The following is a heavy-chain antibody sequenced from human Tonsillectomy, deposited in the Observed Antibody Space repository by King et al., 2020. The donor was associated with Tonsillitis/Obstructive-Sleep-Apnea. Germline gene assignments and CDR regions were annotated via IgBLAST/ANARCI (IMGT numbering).Heavy chain of an antibody. CDR1: GLSPSSSEMC. CDR3: AGMVLYHHPLDV. D-gene: IGHD2-2*02. J-gene: IGHJ4*02. Sequence: QVTLKESGPALVKPTQTLTLTCTFSGLSPSSSEMCVNWIRQSPGKALEWLARIDWDDDKYFSTSLKTRLTISKDTSKNQVVLTMTNMDPVDTATYYCAGMVLYHHPLDVWGQGTLVPVSS. V-gene: IGHV2-70*15. CDR2: IDWDDDK.